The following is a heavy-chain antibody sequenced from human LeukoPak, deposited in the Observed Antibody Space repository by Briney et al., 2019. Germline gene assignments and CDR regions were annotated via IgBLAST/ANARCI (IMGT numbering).Heavy chain of an antibody. J-gene: IGHJ4*02. V-gene: IGHV4-39*01. Sequence: SETLSLTCTVSRNSISSSSYYWGWIRQPPGKGLEWIGSIYYSGSTYYNPSLKSRVTISADTSKNQFSLKLSSVTAADTAVYYCARLWRAAIDYGGQGALVTVSS. D-gene: IGHD1-1*01. CDR1: RNSISSSSYY. CDR2: IYYSGST. CDR3: ARLWRAAIDY.